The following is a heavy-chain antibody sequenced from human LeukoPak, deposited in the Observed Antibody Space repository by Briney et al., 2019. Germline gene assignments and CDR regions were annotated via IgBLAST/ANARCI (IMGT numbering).Heavy chain of an antibody. J-gene: IGHJ4*02. Sequence: SGPTLVNPTQTLTLTCTFSGFSLSSSGVGVGWIRQPPGKALEWLALIYWDDDKRYSPSLKTRLTITKDTSKNQVVLTLTNMDPVDTATYYCAHRHGSGGLFDYWGQGTLVTVSS. CDR3: AHRHGSGGLFDY. CDR1: GFSLSSSGVG. V-gene: IGHV2-5*02. CDR2: IYWDDDK. D-gene: IGHD3-10*01.